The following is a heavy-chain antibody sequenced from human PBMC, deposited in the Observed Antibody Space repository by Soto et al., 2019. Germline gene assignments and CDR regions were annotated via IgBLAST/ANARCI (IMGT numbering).Heavy chain of an antibody. CDR1: GFSFRNHW. Sequence: LRLSCEASGFSFRNHWMTWVRQAPGRGLEWVANIKQDGTEKYYVDSVKGRFIISRDNARNSLYLQMNSLRAEDTAVYYCASRPSDVYYYGVFDYWGQGTLVTVSS. V-gene: IGHV3-7*03. D-gene: IGHD3-10*01. CDR3: ASRPSDVYYYGVFDY. CDR2: IKQDGTEK. J-gene: IGHJ4*02.